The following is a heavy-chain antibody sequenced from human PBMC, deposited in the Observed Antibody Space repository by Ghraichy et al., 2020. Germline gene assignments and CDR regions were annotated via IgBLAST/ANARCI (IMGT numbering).Heavy chain of an antibody. CDR2: ISAYNGNT. J-gene: IGHJ6*02. CDR1: GYTFTSYG. D-gene: IGHD6-13*01. V-gene: IGHV1-18*01. CDR3: ARARSSSWPTSYGMDV. Sequence: ASVKVSCKASGYTFTSYGISWVRQAPGQGLEWMGWISAYNGNTNYAQKLQGRVTMTTDTSTSTAYMELRSLRSDDTAVYYCARARSSSWPTSYGMDVWGQGTTVTVSS.